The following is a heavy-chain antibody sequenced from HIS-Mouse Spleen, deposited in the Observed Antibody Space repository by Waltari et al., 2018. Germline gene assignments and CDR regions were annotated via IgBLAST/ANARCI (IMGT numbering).Heavy chain of an antibody. CDR3: ARYCSGGSCYGGSFDY. V-gene: IGHV4-4*07. J-gene: IGHJ4*02. Sequence: QVQLQESGPGLVKPSETLSLTCTVSGCSISSSYWSWMRQPPGKGLEWIGRIDTSGSTNYNPSLKSRVTMSVDTSKNQFSLKLSSVTAADTAVYYCARYCSGGSCYGGSFDYWGQGTLVTVSS. CDR2: IDTSGST. CDR1: GCSISSSY. D-gene: IGHD2-15*01.